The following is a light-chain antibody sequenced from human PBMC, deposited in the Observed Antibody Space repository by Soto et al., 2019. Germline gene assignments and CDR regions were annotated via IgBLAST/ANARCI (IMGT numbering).Light chain of an antibody. V-gene: IGKV3-15*01. CDR2: DAS. J-gene: IGKJ1*01. CDR3: QHYNNWPRT. Sequence: ETVITQSPATLSVSPGERVTLSCRASQSVSSNLAWYQQKVGQAPRLLIYDASTRATGIPARFSGSGSGTEFTLTISSLQSEDFAIYHCQHYNNWPRTFGQGIKVDIK. CDR1: QSVSSN.